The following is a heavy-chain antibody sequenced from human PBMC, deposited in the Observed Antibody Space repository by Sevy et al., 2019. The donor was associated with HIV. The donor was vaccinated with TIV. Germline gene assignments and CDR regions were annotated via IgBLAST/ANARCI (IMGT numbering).Heavy chain of an antibody. V-gene: IGHV3-30*18. Sequence: GGSLRLSCAASGFTFSNYGMHWVRQAPGKGLEWVALISHDGSNKYYADSVKGRFTISRDNSKNTLFLQMNTLRAEDTAVYYCAKDWGSLPFDNWGQGTLVTVSS. CDR1: GFTFSNYG. CDR2: ISHDGSNK. J-gene: IGHJ4*02. D-gene: IGHD3-16*01. CDR3: AKDWGSLPFDN.